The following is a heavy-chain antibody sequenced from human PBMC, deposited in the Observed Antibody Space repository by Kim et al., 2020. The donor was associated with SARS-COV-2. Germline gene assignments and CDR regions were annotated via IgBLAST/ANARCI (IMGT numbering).Heavy chain of an antibody. CDR2: ISSNGGST. Sequence: GGSLRLSCSASGFTFSSYSMHWVRQAPGKGLEWVSSISSNGGSTYYADSVKGRFTISRDNSKNTLYLQMSSLRAEDTAVYYCVKTAQRGYFDYWGQGTLVTVSS. V-gene: IGHV3-64D*09. CDR3: VKTAQRGYFDY. D-gene: IGHD1-26*01. J-gene: IGHJ4*02. CDR1: GFTFSSYS.